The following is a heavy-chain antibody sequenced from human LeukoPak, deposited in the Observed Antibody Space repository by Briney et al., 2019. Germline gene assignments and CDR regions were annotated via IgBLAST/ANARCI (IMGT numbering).Heavy chain of an antibody. J-gene: IGHJ4*02. CDR1: GGSISSYY. CDR3: ASYSYYSDSSGYFDY. CDR2: IYYSGST. D-gene: IGHD3-22*01. Sequence: SETLSLTCTVSGGSISSYYWSWIRQPPGKGLEWIGYIYYSGSTNYNPSLKSRVTISLDTSKNQFSLKLSSVTAADTAVCYCASYSYYSDSSGYFDYWGQGTLVTVSS. V-gene: IGHV4-59*01.